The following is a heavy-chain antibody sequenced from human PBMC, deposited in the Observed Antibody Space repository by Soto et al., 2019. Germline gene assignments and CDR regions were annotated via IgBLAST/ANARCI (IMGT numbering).Heavy chain of an antibody. CDR3: ATIAVQPTFDY. V-gene: IGHV3-7*03. J-gene: IGHJ4*02. D-gene: IGHD6-19*01. Sequence: VGSLRLSCAASGFPFSSYWMSCVRHVPGKWLEWVANIKQDGSDKYYMDSVKGRFTISRDNAKNSLYLQMNSLRVEDTAVYYCATIAVQPTFDYWGQGALVTVSS. CDR1: GFPFSSYW. CDR2: IKQDGSDK.